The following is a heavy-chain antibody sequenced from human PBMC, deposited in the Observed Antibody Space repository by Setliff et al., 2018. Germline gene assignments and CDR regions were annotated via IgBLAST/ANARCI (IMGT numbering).Heavy chain of an antibody. CDR1: GVSFSDYY. Sequence: PSETLSLTCTVYGVSFSDYYWGWVRQSPGKGLDWIGEINHSGTTNYDPSLEGRISISVDTSKRQFSLKLPSVTAADMAVYYCRFWSGYYKNDYWAQGTLVTVSS. D-gene: IGHD3-3*01. J-gene: IGHJ4*02. CDR3: RFWSGYYKNDY. CDR2: INHSGTT. V-gene: IGHV4-34*01.